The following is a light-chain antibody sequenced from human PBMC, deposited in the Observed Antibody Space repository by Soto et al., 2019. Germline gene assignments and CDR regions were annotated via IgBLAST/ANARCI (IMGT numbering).Light chain of an antibody. CDR3: QAWDSSTYV. CDR2: QDS. V-gene: IGLV3-9*01. CDR1: KIGSKN. J-gene: IGLJ1*01. Sequence: SYELTQPLSVSVALGQTARITCGGNKIGSKNVHWYQQKPGQSPVLVIYQDSKRPSGIPERFSGSNSGNTATLTISGTQAMDEADYYCQAWDSSTYVFGTGTKLTVL.